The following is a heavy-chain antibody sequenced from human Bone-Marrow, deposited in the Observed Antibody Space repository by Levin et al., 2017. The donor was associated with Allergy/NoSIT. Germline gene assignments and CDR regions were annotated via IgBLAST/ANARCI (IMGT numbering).Heavy chain of an antibody. CDR1: GFRFDDFA. Sequence: GGSLRLSCAASGFRFDDFAMHWVRRAPGKGLEWVASISWNSGSRGYADSVKGRFTISRDNAKNSLYLQMNSLRAEDTAVYYCAKDFVVVEPATHYFDHWGQGTLVTVSS. CDR2: ISWNSGSR. CDR3: AKDFVVVEPATHYFDH. D-gene: IGHD2-15*01. J-gene: IGHJ4*02. V-gene: IGHV3-9*01.